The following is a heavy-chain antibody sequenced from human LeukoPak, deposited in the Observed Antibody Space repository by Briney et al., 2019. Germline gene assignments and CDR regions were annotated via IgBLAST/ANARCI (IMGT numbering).Heavy chain of an antibody. V-gene: IGHV4-4*07. Sequence: SETLSLTCTVSGGSINSYYWSWIRQPAGKGLEWIGRIYSSGSTNYNPSLKSRVSMSVDTSKTQFSLKLTPVTAADTAVYYCARGGKATVVTMWGQGILVTVSS. D-gene: IGHD4-23*01. CDR2: IYSSGST. CDR3: ARGGKATVVTM. CDR1: GGSINSYY. J-gene: IGHJ4*02.